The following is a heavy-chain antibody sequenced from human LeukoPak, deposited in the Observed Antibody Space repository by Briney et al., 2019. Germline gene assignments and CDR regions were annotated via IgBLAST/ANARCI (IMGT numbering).Heavy chain of an antibody. Sequence: PGGSLGLSCAASGFTFIGHNMNWVRQAPGKGLEWVSFVSISSGTIYYADSVKGRFRISRDNSKNTLYLQMNSLRAEDTAVYYCARGRSSVETGYYKGIRDDYYYYGMDVWGQGTTVTVSS. D-gene: IGHD3-9*01. CDR2: VSISSGTI. V-gene: IGHV3-48*01. CDR3: ARGRSSVETGYYKGIRDDYYYYGMDV. J-gene: IGHJ6*02. CDR1: GFTFIGHN.